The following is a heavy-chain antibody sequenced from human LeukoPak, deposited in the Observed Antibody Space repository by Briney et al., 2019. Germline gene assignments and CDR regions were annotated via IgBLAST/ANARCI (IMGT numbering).Heavy chain of an antibody. Sequence: SETLSLTCAVSGYSISSGYYWAWIRQSPGKGLEWIGSMYHSGTTYYNPSLKSRVTISLDTSKNQFSLKLSSVAAADTAVYYCARSRGLWSGGSCYSYFDYWGQGTLVTVSS. V-gene: IGHV4-38-2*01. CDR2: MYHSGTT. CDR3: ARSRGLWSGGSCYSYFDY. CDR1: GYSISSGYY. J-gene: IGHJ4*02. D-gene: IGHD2-15*01.